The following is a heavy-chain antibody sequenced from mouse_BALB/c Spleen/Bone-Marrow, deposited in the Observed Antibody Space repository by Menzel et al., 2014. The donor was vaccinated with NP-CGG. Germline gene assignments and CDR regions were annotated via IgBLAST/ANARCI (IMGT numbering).Heavy chain of an antibody. Sequence: EVKLMESGGGLVKPGGSLKLSCAASGFTFSDYYMYWVRQTPEKRLEWVATISDGGSYTYYPDSVKGRFTISRDNAKNNLYLQMSSLKSEDTAMYYCARDALYRYDGGYAIDYWGQRTSVTVSS. D-gene: IGHD2-14*01. J-gene: IGHJ4*01. CDR1: GFTFSDYY. V-gene: IGHV5-4*02. CDR2: ISDGGSYT. CDR3: ARDALYRYDGGYAIDY.